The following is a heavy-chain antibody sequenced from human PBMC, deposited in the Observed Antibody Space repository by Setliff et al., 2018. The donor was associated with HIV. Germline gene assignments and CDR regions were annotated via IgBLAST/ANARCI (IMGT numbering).Heavy chain of an antibody. V-gene: IGHV1-69*05. CDR1: GGTFSSYA. CDR3: ASWGNPSFDL. D-gene: IGHD3-16*01. J-gene: IGHJ2*01. Sequence: SVKVSCKASGGTFSSYAISWVRQAPGQGLEWMGGIIPIFGTTNYAQKFQGRVTITTDESTTTVYMELSSLRSEDTAVYYCASWGNPSFDLWGRGTLVTVSS. CDR2: IIPIFGTT.